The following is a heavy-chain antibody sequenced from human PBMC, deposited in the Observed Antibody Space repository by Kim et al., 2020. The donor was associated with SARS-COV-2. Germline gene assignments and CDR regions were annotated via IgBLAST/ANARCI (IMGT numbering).Heavy chain of an antibody. Sequence: SETLSLTCAVYGGSFSGYYWSWIRQPPGKGLEWIGEINHSGSTNYNPSLKSRVTISVDTSKNQFSLKLSSVTAADTAVYYCAARSTFVRYYYYYGMDVWG. CDR1: GGSFSGYY. J-gene: IGHJ6*01. CDR3: AARSTFVRYYYYYGMDV. CDR2: INHSGST. V-gene: IGHV4-34*01.